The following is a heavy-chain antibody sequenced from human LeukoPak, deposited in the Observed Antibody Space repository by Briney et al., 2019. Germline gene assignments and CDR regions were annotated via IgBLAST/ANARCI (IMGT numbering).Heavy chain of an antibody. CDR2: INHSGST. J-gene: IGHJ4*02. D-gene: IGHD5-24*01. Sequence: SETLSLTCAVYGGSFSGYYWSWIRQPPGKGLEWIGEINHSGSTNYNPSLKSRVTISVDTSKNPFSLKLSSVPAADTAVYYCAREGDGYNNFDYWGQGTLVTVSS. CDR3: AREGDGYNNFDY. V-gene: IGHV4-34*01. CDR1: GGSFSGYY.